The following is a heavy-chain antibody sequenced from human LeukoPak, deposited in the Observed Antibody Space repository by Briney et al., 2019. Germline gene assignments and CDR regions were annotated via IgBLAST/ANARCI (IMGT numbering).Heavy chain of an antibody. CDR1: VGSFSRYA. J-gene: IGHJ3*02. CDR2: IIPILGTA. CDR3: ARDGGCYYDSSGYAAFDI. V-gene: IGHV1-69*05. Sequence: SVNVSCKASVGSFSRYAISWVRQAPRQGVEWMGRIIPILGTANYAQKFQGRVTITTGESTSTAYMELSSLRSEDWAVYYCARDGGCYYDSSGYAAFDIWGEGTMVTVSS. D-gene: IGHD3-22*01.